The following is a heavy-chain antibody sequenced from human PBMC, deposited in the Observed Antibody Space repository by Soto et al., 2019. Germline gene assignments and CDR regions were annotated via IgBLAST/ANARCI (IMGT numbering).Heavy chain of an antibody. J-gene: IGHJ5*02. CDR1: GYTFTSYG. D-gene: IGHD2-15*01. Sequence: ASVKVSCKASGYTFTSYGISWVRQAPGQALEWMGWISAYNGNTNYAQKLQGRVTMTTDTSTSTAYMELRSLRSDDTAVYYCASGGYCSGGSCYPQYNWFDPWGQGTLVTVSS. CDR2: ISAYNGNT. V-gene: IGHV1-18*01. CDR3: ASGGYCSGGSCYPQYNWFDP.